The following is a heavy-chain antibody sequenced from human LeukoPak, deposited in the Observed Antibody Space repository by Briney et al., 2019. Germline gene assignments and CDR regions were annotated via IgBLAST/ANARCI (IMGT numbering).Heavy chain of an antibody. J-gene: IGHJ6*04. CDR2: IYHSGST. CDR3: ARGSHYYYGMDV. Sequence: SETLSLTCAVYGYSISSGYYWGWIRQPPGKGLEWIGSIYHSGSTYYNPSLKSRVTISVDTSKNQFSLKLSSVTAADTAVYYCARGSHYYYGMDVWGKGTTVTVSS. CDR1: GYSISSGYY. V-gene: IGHV4-38-2*01.